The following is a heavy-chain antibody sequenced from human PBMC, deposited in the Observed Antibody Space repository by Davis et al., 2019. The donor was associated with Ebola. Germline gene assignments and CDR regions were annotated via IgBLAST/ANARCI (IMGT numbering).Heavy chain of an antibody. D-gene: IGHD2-15*01. V-gene: IGHV4-30-4*01. Sequence: MPSETLSLTCPVSGGSISSGDYYWTWIRQPPGKGLEYIGYTSLSGNADYNPSLNSRVTISADTSKNQFSLKLSSVTAADTAVYYCARAECNGGSCYYIAEGLDVWGKGTTVTVSS. CDR1: GGSISSGDYY. CDR3: ARAECNGGSCYYIAEGLDV. J-gene: IGHJ6*04. CDR2: TSLSGNA.